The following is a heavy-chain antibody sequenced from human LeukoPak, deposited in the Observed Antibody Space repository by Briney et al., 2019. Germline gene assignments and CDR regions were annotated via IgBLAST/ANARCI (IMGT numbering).Heavy chain of an antibody. V-gene: IGHV3-53*01. Sequence: GGSLRLSCAASGFTVSNNYMSWVRQAPGKGLEWVSVLYSGGSTSYADSVKGRFTISRDNPKNTLHLQMNSLRAEDTAVYYCARGGGIGAASYFFDSWGQGTLVTVSS. D-gene: IGHD6-13*01. J-gene: IGHJ4*02. CDR2: LYSGGST. CDR1: GFTVSNNY. CDR3: ARGGGIGAASYFFDS.